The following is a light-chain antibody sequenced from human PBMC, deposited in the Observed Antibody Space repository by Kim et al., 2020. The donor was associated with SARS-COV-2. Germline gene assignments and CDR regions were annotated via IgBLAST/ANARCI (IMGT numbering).Light chain of an antibody. CDR1: HSVGSN. CDR2: DAS. V-gene: IGKV3-11*01. J-gene: IGKJ4*01. Sequence: LSPGERATLSCRASHSVGSNLAWYQHKPGQAPRLLIYDASNRAPGIPARFSGSGSGTDFTLTISSLEPEDFVLYYCQQRYSWPLTFGGGTKVDIK. CDR3: QQRYSWPLT.